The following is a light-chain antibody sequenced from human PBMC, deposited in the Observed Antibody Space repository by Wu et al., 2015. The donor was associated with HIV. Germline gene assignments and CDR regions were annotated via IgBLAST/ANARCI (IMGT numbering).Light chain of an antibody. CDR1: QTIANK. CDR3: QQYNDWPLYS. V-gene: IGKV3-15*01. CDR2: ETS. J-gene: IGKJ2*03. Sequence: EIVMTQSPATLSVSPGQRVTLSCRASQTIANKLAWYQQRPGQGPRLLIYETSTRATGIPARFSGRGSGTEFALTISSLQSEDFAVYYCQQYNDWPLYSFGQGTKLEIK.